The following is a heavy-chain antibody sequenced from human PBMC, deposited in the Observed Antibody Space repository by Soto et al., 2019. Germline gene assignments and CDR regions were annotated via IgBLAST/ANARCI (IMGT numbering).Heavy chain of an antibody. CDR2: ISARCGRT. D-gene: IGHD3-3*01. CDR3: AMRECSDRWHAFGAS. V-gene: IGHV1-18*04. J-gene: IGHJ4*02. CDR1: GYTFTNHE. Sequence: ASVKVSCKASGYTFTNHEINWVRQAPGQGLEWLGLISARCGRTSYAQKLQGRVTMTTXTXXSXXXMXLXXLRSDETAVYYCAMRECSDRWHAFGASGGRGSLFPVS.